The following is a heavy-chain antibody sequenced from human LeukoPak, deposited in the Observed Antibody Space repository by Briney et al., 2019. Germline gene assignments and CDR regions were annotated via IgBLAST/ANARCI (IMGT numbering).Heavy chain of an antibody. Sequence: GGSLRLSCAASGFTFSSYWMHWVRQAPGKGLVWVSRINSDGSTTRYADSVKGRFTISRDNAKNTLYVQMNSLRAEDTAVYYCARAYCGDDCSFGYWGQGTLVTVSS. CDR2: INSDGSTT. D-gene: IGHD2-21*02. CDR1: GFTFSSYW. V-gene: IGHV3-74*01. CDR3: ARAYCGDDCSFGY. J-gene: IGHJ4*02.